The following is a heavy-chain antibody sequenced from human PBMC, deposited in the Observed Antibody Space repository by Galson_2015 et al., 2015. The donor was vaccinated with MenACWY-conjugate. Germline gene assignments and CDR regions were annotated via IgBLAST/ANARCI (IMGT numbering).Heavy chain of an antibody. D-gene: IGHD3-22*01. CDR3: ARNLAGQSGGYRWFVS. Sequence: SLRLSCAASGFTFSTYWMHWVRQAPGKGLVWVSRINSDGRSTSYADSVKGRFIISRDNTKNSLYLQMNSLRGDDTAVYYCARNLAGQSGGYRWFVSWGQGTLVTVSS. V-gene: IGHV3-74*01. CDR2: INSDGRST. J-gene: IGHJ5*01. CDR1: GFTFSTYW.